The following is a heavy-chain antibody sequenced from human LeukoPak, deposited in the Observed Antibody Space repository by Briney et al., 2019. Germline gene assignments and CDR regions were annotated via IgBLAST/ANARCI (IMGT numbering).Heavy chain of an antibody. J-gene: IGHJ4*02. D-gene: IGHD5-12*01. CDR2: IKSKTDGGTT. CDR1: GFTFSNAW. Sequence: GGSLRLSCAASGFTFSNAWMSWVRQAPGKGLEWVGRIKSKTDGGTTDYAAPVKGRFTISRDDSKNTLYLQMNSLKTEDTAVYYCTKYSGYDPKFDYWGQGTLVTVSS. V-gene: IGHV3-15*01. CDR3: TKYSGYDPKFDY.